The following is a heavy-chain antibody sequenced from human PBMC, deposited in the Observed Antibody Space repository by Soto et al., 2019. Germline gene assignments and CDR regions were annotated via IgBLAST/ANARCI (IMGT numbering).Heavy chain of an antibody. D-gene: IGHD6-19*01. CDR2: ISGSDGRT. Sequence: EVQLLESGGGLVQPGGSLRLSCAASGFTFSSYAMSWVRQAPGKGLEWVSTISGSDGRTYHADSVKGRFTISRDNSKNTLYLQMKSRRAEDTAVYYCAKEYSSGWYYFDYWGQGTLVTVSS. V-gene: IGHV3-23*01. CDR1: GFTFSSYA. CDR3: AKEYSSGWYYFDY. J-gene: IGHJ4*02.